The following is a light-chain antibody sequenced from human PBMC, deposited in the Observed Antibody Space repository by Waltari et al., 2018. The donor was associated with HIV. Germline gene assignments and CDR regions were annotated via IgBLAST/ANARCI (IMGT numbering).Light chain of an antibody. CDR3: QLRDTDVL. V-gene: IGLV3-21*02. Sequence: SYVVTQPPSVSVAPRQTAYMDCYRHDIGNQGVNWYRSHPAQAPALVVYDVKDRPSGIHGRFSGFNSGSTATLTIASVEAGDEADYFGQLRDTDVLFGGGTRLSVL. J-gene: IGLJ2*01. CDR2: DVK. CDR1: DIGNQG.